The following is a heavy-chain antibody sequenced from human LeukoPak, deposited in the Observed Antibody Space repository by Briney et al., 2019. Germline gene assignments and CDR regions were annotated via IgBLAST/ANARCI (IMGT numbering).Heavy chain of an antibody. D-gene: IGHD1-26*01. J-gene: IGHJ4*02. Sequence: GGSLRLSCAASGFTFSSYAVSWVRQAPGKGLEWVSTIGATGGDTYYADSVKGRFIISKDTSENTLFLHMDSLRAEDTAVYYCAPTLTDIYYRGIFDCWAQGTLVTVSS. V-gene: IGHV3-23*01. CDR3: APTLTDIYYRGIFDC. CDR2: IGATGGDT. CDR1: GFTFSSYA.